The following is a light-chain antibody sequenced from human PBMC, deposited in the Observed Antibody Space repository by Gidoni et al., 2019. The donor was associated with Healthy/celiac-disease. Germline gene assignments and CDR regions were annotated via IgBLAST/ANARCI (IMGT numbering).Light chain of an antibody. CDR3: QQRSNWPSIFT. CDR1: QSVSSY. Sequence: EIVLTQSPATLSLSPGERATLSCRASQSVSSYLAWYQQKPGQATRLLIYDASNRATGIPARFSGSGSGTDFTLTISSLEPEDFAVYYCQQRSNWPSIFTFGPGTKVDIK. CDR2: DAS. J-gene: IGKJ3*01. V-gene: IGKV3-11*01.